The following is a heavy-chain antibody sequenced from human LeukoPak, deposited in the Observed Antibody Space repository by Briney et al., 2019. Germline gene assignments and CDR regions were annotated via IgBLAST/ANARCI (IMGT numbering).Heavy chain of an antibody. J-gene: IGHJ6*02. CDR2: IWYDGSNK. V-gene: IGHV3-33*08. Sequence: GGSLRLSCAASGFTFSGSAMHWVRQAPGKWLEWVAVIWYDGSNKYYADSVGGRFTISRDNSKNTLFLQMNSLRAEDTAVYYCAREGTAMATYYAMDVWGQGTTVTVSS. D-gene: IGHD5-18*01. CDR1: GFTFSGSA. CDR3: AREGTAMATYYAMDV.